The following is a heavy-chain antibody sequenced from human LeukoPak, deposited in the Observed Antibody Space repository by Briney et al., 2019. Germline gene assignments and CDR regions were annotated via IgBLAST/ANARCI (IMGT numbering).Heavy chain of an antibody. Sequence: SVKVSCKASAGTFSSYAINWVRQGPGQGLEWMGGIIPILGTANYAQKFQGRVTITADESTSTAYMELSSLRSEDTAVYYCARATVYYDFLTGFDPWGQGTLVTVSS. CDR3: ARATVYYDFLTGFDP. D-gene: IGHD3-9*01. CDR1: AGTFSSYA. CDR2: IIPILGTA. J-gene: IGHJ5*02. V-gene: IGHV1-69*13.